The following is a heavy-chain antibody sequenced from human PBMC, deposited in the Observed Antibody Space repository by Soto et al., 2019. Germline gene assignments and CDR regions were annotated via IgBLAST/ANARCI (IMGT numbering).Heavy chain of an antibody. V-gene: IGHV3-21*01. Sequence: EVQLVESGGGLVKPGGSLTLSCAASGFTFSSYSMNWVSQAPGKGLEWVSSISSSSSYIYYADSVKGRFTISRDNAKNSLYLQMNCQRAEETDVYYFARDKPGYSYGYGFGYWGQGTLVTVSA. D-gene: IGHD5-18*01. CDR1: GFTFSSYS. CDR3: ARDKPGYSYGYGFGY. CDR2: ISSSSSYI. J-gene: IGHJ4*02.